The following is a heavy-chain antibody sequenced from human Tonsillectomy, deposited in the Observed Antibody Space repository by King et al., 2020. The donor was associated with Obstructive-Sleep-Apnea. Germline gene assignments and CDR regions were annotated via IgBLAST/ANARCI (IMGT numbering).Heavy chain of an antibody. CDR2: IHHSGSI. Sequence: VQLQESGPGLVKPSETLSLTCIVSGGSISSHYWSWIRQPPGKGPEWIGYIHHSGSIKYKPSLESRVTISVDTSKNQFSLKLSSVTAADTAVYYCAREISGEGGYFDYWGQGTLVTVSS. CDR1: GGSISSHY. V-gene: IGHV4-59*11. CDR3: AREISGEGGYFDY. D-gene: IGHD7-27*01. J-gene: IGHJ4*02.